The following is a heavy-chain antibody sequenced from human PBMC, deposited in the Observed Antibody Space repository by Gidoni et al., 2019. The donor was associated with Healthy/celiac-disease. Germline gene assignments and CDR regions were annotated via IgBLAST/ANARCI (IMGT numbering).Heavy chain of an antibody. CDR2: ISYDGSNK. D-gene: IGHD4-17*01. CDR3: ARVSYGDYYFQH. J-gene: IGHJ1*01. CDR1: GLTFSSYA. Sequence: QVQLVESGGGVVQPGRSLRLSCAASGLTFSSYAMHWVRQAPGKGLEWVAVISYDGSNKYYADSVKGRFTISRDNSKNTLYLQMNSLRAEDTAVYYCARVSYGDYYFQHWGQGTLVTVSS. V-gene: IGHV3-30-3*01.